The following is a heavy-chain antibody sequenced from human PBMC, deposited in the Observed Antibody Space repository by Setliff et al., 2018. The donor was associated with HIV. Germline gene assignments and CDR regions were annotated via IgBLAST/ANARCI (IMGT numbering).Heavy chain of an antibody. CDR3: ARERDSNGYQFDY. V-gene: IGHV1-3*03. Sequence: ASVKVSCKASGYTFTSYAIHWVRQAPGQRLEWMGWINVDSGNTKYLQDLQGRVTITKDRSASTAYMEVSNLRSEDMAVYYCARERDSNGYQFDYWGQGTLVTVS. CDR2: INVDSGNT. J-gene: IGHJ4*02. CDR1: GYTFTSYA. D-gene: IGHD3-22*01.